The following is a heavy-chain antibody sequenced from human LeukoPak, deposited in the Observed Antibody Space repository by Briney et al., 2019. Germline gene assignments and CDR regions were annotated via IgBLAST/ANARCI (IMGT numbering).Heavy chain of an antibody. Sequence: ASVKVSCTASGYTFTSYGISWVRQAPGQGLEWMGWISAYNGNTNYAQKLQGRVTMTTDTSTSTAYMELRSLRSDDTAVYYCARDRRVIGGYYYYGMDVWGQGTTVTVSS. CDR3: ARDRRVIGGYYYYGMDV. J-gene: IGHJ6*02. CDR1: GYTFTSYG. CDR2: ISAYNGNT. V-gene: IGHV1-18*01. D-gene: IGHD3-3*01.